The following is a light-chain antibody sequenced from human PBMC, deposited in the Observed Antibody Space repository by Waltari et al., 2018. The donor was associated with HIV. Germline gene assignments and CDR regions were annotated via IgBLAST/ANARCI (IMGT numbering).Light chain of an antibody. Sequence: FMLPQPHSVSESPGKTVTISCTRSSASIASNYVQWYQHRPRSSPTTVIYADNQRPAGVRGRFSGAPSSSSNPASLTISGLKTENESDYYCQSYNSSSQVFGGGTKLTVL. CDR2: ADN. CDR3: QSYNSSSQV. CDR1: SASIASNY. J-gene: IGLJ3*02. V-gene: IGLV6-57*01.